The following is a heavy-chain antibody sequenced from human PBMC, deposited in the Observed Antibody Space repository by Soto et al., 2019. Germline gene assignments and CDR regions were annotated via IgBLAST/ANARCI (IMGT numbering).Heavy chain of an antibody. Sequence: GASVKVSCKASGYIFTMYGIIWVRQAPGQGLEYMGWSATYNGNTNYARKFQGRVTMTTDTSTNTAYMELRSLTYDDTAVYYCARRLDYGDYWGQGTPVTVS. CDR2: SATYNGNT. CDR3: ARRLDYGDY. J-gene: IGHJ4*02. V-gene: IGHV1-18*01. CDR1: GYIFTMYG.